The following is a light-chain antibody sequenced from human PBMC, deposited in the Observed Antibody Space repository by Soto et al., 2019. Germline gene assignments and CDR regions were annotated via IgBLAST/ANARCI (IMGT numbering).Light chain of an antibody. V-gene: IGLV2-14*01. CDR3: TSYTSASTPYV. J-gene: IGLJ1*01. CDR1: SSDVGRYTY. CDR2: DVY. Sequence: QSVLTQPSSVSGSPGQSRTISCVGTSSDVGRYTYVSWYQQYPGKAPKLIIYDVYNRPSGVSNRFSGSRSGNTASLTISGLQAEDEAAYYCTSYTSASTPYVFGSGTKVTVL.